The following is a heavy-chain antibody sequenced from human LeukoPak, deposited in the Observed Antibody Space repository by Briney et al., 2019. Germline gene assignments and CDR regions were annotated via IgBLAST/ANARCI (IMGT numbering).Heavy chain of an antibody. V-gene: IGHV7-4-1*02. D-gene: IGHD4-11*01. J-gene: IGHJ4*02. CDR2: INTNTGNP. CDR1: GYTFTSYA. Sequence: ASVKVSCKASGYTFTSYAMNWVRQAPGQGLEWMGWINTNTGNPTYAQGFTRRFVFSLGTSVSTAYLQISSLKAEDTAVYYCARKNSNYGYPLDYWGQGTLVTVSS. CDR3: ARKNSNYGYPLDY.